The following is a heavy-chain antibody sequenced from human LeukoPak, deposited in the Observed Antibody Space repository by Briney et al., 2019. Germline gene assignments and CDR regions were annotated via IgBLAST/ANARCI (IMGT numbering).Heavy chain of an antibody. CDR3: GKSGSGAIGESSDYNWFDP. J-gene: IGHJ5*02. Sequence: GASVKVSCKASGGTFSSYAISWVRQAPGQGLEGMGWINPNSGGTNYAQKFQGRVTMTRDTSSSTTYMELSRLRSDDTAVYYCGKSGSGAIGESSDYNWFDPWGQGTLVTVSS. V-gene: IGHV1-2*02. D-gene: IGHD3-10*01. CDR1: GGTFSSYA. CDR2: INPNSGGT.